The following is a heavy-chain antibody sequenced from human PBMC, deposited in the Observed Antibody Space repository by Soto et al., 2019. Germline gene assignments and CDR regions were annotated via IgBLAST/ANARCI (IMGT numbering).Heavy chain of an antibody. D-gene: IGHD4-17*01. CDR2: IDWDDDK. Sequence: SGPTLVNPTQTLTLTCTFSGFSLSTSGMCVSWIRQPPGKALEWLALIDWDDDKYYSTSLKTRLTISKDTSKNQVVLTMTNMDPVDTATYYCARIRPRDYLPGNVGCMDVWGQGTTVTVSS. V-gene: IGHV2-70*01. J-gene: IGHJ6*02. CDR1: GFSLSTSGMC. CDR3: ARIRPRDYLPGNVGCMDV.